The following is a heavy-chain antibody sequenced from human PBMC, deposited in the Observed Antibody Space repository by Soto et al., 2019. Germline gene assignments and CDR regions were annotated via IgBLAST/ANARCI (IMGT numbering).Heavy chain of an antibody. CDR1: GFTFDEYV. Sequence: EVQLVESGGGLVQPGRSLRLSCVASGFTFDEYVMHWVRQVPGKGLEWVSGISWNSGNIDYADSVKGRFTISSDNAMNSLYLQMTSLRPEDTALYYCARGLSAVPSYLDYWGQGTLVTVSS. D-gene: IGHD3-16*01. V-gene: IGHV3-9*01. CDR3: ARGLSAVPSYLDY. CDR2: ISWNSGNI. J-gene: IGHJ4*02.